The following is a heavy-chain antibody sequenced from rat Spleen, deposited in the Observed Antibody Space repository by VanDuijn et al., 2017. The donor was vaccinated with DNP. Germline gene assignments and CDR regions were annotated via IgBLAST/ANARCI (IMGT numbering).Heavy chain of an antibody. CDR1: GFTFNNYA. V-gene: IGHV5S10*01. Sequence: EVQLVESGGGLVQPGRSLKLSCTASGFTFNNYAMAWVRQSPKKGLEWVATIIYDGSSTYYRDSVRGRFTISRDYARSTLYLQMDSLRSEDTATYYCATSSYFGYDYGFAYWGQGTLVTVSS. CDR3: ATSSYFGYDYGFAY. J-gene: IGHJ3*01. CDR2: IIYDGSST. D-gene: IGHD1-7*01.